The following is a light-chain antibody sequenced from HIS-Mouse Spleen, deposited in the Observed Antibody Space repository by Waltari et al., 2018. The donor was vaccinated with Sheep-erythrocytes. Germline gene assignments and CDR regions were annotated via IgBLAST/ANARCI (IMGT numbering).Light chain of an antibody. CDR1: SSDVGSYTL. CDR3: CSYAGSSTV. V-gene: IGLV2-23*01. Sequence: QSALTQPASVSGSPGQSITISCTGPSSDVGSYTLLSWYQQHPGKAPKLMIYEGSKRPSGVSNRFSGSKSGNTASLTISGLQAEDEADYYCCSYAGSSTVFGGGTQLTVL. J-gene: IGLJ7*01. CDR2: EGS.